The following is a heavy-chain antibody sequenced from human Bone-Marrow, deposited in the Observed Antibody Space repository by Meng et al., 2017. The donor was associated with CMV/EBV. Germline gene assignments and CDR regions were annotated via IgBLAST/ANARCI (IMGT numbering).Heavy chain of an antibody. V-gene: IGHV4-59*03. CDR2: IYYSGRT. CDR3: AKLDAPADAFDI. Sequence: ESLKISCADSGFTFNDYGMSWVRQPPGKGLEWIGYIYYSGRTNYNPSLMSRVTISLDTSRKQFSLKLTSVTAADTAVYYCAKLDAPADAFDIWGRGAMVTVSS. D-gene: IGHD2-2*01. CDR1: GFTFNDYG. J-gene: IGHJ3*02.